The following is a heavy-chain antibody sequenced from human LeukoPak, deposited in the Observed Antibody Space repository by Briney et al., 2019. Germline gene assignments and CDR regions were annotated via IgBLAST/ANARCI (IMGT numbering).Heavy chain of an antibody. CDR3: AKDLWQQLENDAFDI. V-gene: IGHV3-30*18. CDR1: GFTFSSYG. J-gene: IGHJ3*02. CDR2: ISYDGSNK. Sequence: GRSLRLSCAASGFTFSSYGMHWVRQAPGKGLEWVAVISYDGSNKYYADSVKGRFTISRDNSKNTLYLQMNSLRAEDTAVYYYAKDLWQQLENDAFDIWGQGTMVTVSS. D-gene: IGHD6-13*01.